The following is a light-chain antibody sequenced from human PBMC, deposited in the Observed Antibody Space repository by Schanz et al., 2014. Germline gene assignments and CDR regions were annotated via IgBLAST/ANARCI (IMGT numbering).Light chain of an antibody. J-gene: IGKJ5*01. CDR2: DAL. V-gene: IGKV3-11*01. Sequence: IVLTQSPDTLSLSPGERATLSCRASQSVSTFLAWYQQKPGQSPRLLVFDALNRAPGVPPRFSGSGSGTDFTLTIASLESEDSAVYYCQQRTSWPPEVTFGQGTRLEIK. CDR3: QQRTSWPPEVT. CDR1: QSVSTF.